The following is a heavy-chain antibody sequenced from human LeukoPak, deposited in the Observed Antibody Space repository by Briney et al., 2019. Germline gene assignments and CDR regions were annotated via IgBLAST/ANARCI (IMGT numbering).Heavy chain of an antibody. V-gene: IGHV1-46*01. CDR1: GYTFTSYY. CDR3: ARGDCSSTSCYAFDI. D-gene: IGHD2-2*01. CDR2: INPSGGST. J-gene: IGHJ3*02. Sequence: ASVKVSCKASGYTFTSYYMHWVRQAPGQGLEWMGIINPSGGSTSYAQKFQGRVTMTRDMSTSTVYMELSSLRSDDTAVYYCARGDCSSTSCYAFDIWGQGTMVTVSS.